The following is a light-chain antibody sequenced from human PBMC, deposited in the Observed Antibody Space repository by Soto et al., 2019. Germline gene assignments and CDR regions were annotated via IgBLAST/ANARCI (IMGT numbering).Light chain of an antibody. V-gene: IGKV2-30*01. CDR1: QGLASSDGNTY. J-gene: IGKJ1*01. CDR3: MQGTDWPWT. CDR2: QVS. Sequence: VVMTQSPLSLSVTLGQPASISCRSSQGLASSDGNTYLNWFQKRPGQSPRRLIYQVSNRDSGVPDRFTGSGSGTDFTLKISSVEAEDAGLYDCMQGTDWPWTFGQGTKVEIK.